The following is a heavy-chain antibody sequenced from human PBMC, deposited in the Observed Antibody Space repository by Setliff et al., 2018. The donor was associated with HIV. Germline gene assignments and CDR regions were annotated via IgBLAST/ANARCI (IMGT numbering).Heavy chain of an antibody. D-gene: IGHD6-13*01. CDR2: IYPGDSVT. Sequence: PGESLKISCRASGYTFTNYWIGWVRQMPGKGLEWIGVIYPGDSVTRYSPSFQGQVSISADTSITTAYLQWSSLKASDTAIYYCARVFSAGWFDSWGQGTLVTVSS. V-gene: IGHV5-51*01. CDR1: GYTFTNYW. J-gene: IGHJ5*01. CDR3: ARVFSAGWFDS.